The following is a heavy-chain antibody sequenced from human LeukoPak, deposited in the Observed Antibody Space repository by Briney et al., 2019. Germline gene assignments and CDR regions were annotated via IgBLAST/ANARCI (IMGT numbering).Heavy chain of an antibody. CDR2: IYYSGTT. CDR1: GGSFSGYY. D-gene: IGHD5-12*01. J-gene: IGHJ4*02. CDR3: ARLYSGYDLLDY. V-gene: IGHV4-59*01. Sequence: SETLSLTCAVYGGSFSGYYWSWIRQPPGKGLEWIGYIYYSGTTNYNPSLKSRVTISIDTSKNQFSLQLSSVTAADTAVYYCARLYSGYDLLDYWGQGTLVTVSS.